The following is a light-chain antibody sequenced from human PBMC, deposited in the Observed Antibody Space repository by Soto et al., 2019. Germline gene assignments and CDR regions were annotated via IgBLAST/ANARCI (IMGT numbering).Light chain of an antibody. CDR2: KAS. J-gene: IGKJ1*01. Sequence: DIQMTQSPSTLSASLGDRVTITCRASQSISSGLAWYQEKPGKAPKLLIYKASSLESGVPSRFSGSGSGTEFTLTISSLQPDDFATYYCQQYNSYPWTFGQGTKVDI. CDR1: QSISSG. V-gene: IGKV1-5*03. CDR3: QQYNSYPWT.